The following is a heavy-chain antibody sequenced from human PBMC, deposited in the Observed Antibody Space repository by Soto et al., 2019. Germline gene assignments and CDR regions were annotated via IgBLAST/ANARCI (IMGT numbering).Heavy chain of an antibody. CDR3: ARPRSVWFGEFDY. D-gene: IGHD3-10*01. J-gene: IGHJ4*02. Sequence: QLQLQESGPGLVKPSETLSLTCTVSGGSISTSYYWGWIRQPPGKGLEWIGSIYSGGSTYYNPSLKSRVTISVDTSKNQFSLRLSSVTAADTAVYYCARPRSVWFGEFDYWGQGTLVTVSS. CDR1: GGSISTSYY. V-gene: IGHV4-39*01. CDR2: IYSGGST.